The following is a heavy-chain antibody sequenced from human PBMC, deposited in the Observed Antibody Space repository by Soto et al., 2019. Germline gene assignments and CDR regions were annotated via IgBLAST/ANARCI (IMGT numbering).Heavy chain of an antibody. Sequence: PSETLSLTCTVSGVSISGYYWSWIRQPPGKGLEWIGYIYYTGSANYNPSLKNRVTISVDTSKNQFSLKLSSVTAADTAVYYCATGSPYSSGWFVDYWGQGTLVTVSS. CDR3: ATGSPYSSGWFVDY. CDR1: GVSISGYY. D-gene: IGHD6-19*01. CDR2: IYYTGSA. V-gene: IGHV4-59*01. J-gene: IGHJ4*02.